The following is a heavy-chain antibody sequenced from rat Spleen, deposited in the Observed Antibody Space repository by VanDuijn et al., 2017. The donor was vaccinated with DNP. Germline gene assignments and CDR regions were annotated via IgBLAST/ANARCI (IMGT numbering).Heavy chain of an antibody. CDR3: ARGVHGGYEDWFAY. J-gene: IGHJ3*01. CDR2: ISTGGGNA. D-gene: IGHD1-11*01. V-gene: IGHV5S13*01. Sequence: EVQLVESGGDLVQPGRSLKLSCVASGFSFRDYDMAWVRQAPSKGLEWVASISTGGGNAYYRDSVKGRFTISRDNAKNTQYLQMDSLRSEDTATYYCARGVHGGYEDWFAYWGQGTLVTVSS. CDR1: GFSFRDYD.